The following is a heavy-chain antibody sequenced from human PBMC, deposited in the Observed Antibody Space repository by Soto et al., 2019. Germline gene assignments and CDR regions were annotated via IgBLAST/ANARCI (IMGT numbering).Heavy chain of an antibody. CDR2: VYYSGST. CDR1: GGSISNYY. V-gene: IGHV4-59*01. J-gene: IGHJ5*02. D-gene: IGHD3-9*01. Sequence: SETLSLTCTVSGGSISNYYWTWVRQPPGKGLEWIGYVYYSGSTNYNPSLESRVTISIDASKNQFSLKMKSVTAADTAVYYCVRDYLLTGFDPWGQGVLVTVSS. CDR3: VRDYLLTGFDP.